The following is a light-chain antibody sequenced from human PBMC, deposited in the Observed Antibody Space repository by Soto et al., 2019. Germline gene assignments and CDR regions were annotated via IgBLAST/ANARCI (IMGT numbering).Light chain of an antibody. Sequence: DIQMTQSPYTLSASVGDRVTITCRASQSISVWLAWYQQKAGKAPNLLIYKASRLESGVPSRFSGSGSETEFTLTISGLQPGDSATYYCQQYNSYPPTFGQGTKVDIK. CDR3: QQYNSYPPT. V-gene: IGKV1-5*03. CDR2: KAS. J-gene: IGKJ1*01. CDR1: QSISVW.